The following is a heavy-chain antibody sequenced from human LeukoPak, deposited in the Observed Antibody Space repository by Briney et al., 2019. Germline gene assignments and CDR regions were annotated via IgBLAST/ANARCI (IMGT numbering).Heavy chain of an antibody. CDR2: ISGSGGST. D-gene: IGHD5/OR15-5a*01. Sequence: GGSLRLSCAASGFTFNNYAMNWVRQAPGKGLEWVSGISGSGGSTYYADSVKGRFTISRDNSKNTLYLQMNNLRAEDTAVYYCAKDRWARGDQVSTADSVHYWGQGILVTVSS. CDR3: AKDRWARGDQVSTADSVHY. V-gene: IGHV3-23*01. J-gene: IGHJ4*02. CDR1: GFTFNNYA.